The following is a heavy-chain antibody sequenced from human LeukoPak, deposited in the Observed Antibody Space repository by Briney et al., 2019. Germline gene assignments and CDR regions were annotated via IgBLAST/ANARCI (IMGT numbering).Heavy chain of an antibody. Sequence: ASVRVSCKASGYTFTSYGISWVRQAPGQGLEWMGWISAYNGNTNYAQKFQGRVTMTTDTSTSTAYMELRSLRSDDTAVYYCAREAYCSGGSCYPADYWGQGTLVTVSS. D-gene: IGHD2-15*01. J-gene: IGHJ4*02. CDR2: ISAYNGNT. CDR1: GYTFTSYG. CDR3: AREAYCSGGSCYPADY. V-gene: IGHV1-18*04.